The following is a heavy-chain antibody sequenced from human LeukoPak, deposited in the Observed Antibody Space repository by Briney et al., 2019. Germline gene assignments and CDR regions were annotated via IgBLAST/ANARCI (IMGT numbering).Heavy chain of an antibody. Sequence: PSETLSLTCTVSGGSISSYYWSWLRQPPGKGLEWIGYIYYSGSTNYNPSLKSRVTISVDTSKNQFSLKLSSVTAADTAVYYCARVRTYSSSWYGRHDAFDIWGQGTMVTVSS. D-gene: IGHD6-13*01. J-gene: IGHJ3*02. CDR3: ARVRTYSSSWYGRHDAFDI. CDR1: GGSISSYY. V-gene: IGHV4-59*01. CDR2: IYYSGST.